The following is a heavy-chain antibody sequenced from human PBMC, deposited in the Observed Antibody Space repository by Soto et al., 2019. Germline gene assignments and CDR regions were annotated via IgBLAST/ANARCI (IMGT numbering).Heavy chain of an antibody. J-gene: IGHJ6*03. CDR1: GYTFTSYY. Sequence: ASVKVSCKASGYTFTSYYMHWVRQAPGQGLEWMGIINPSGGSTSYAQKFQGRVTMTRDTSTSTVYMELSSLRSEDTAVYYCARSEKDYDFWSGPALYYYYYYMDVWGKGTTVTVSS. D-gene: IGHD3-3*01. V-gene: IGHV1-46*01. CDR2: INPSGGST. CDR3: ARSEKDYDFWSGPALYYYYYYMDV.